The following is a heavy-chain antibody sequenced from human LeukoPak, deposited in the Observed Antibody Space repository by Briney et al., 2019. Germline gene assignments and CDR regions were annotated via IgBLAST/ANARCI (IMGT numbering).Heavy chain of an antibody. Sequence: WVRQAPGKRLEWIGSMYYVGGTDTNPSVKSRVTISVDTSKNKCSLKLSSVTAADTAVYYCARVSRFPHHYYFYYWGQGTLVTVSS. D-gene: IGHD1-14*01. CDR3: ARVSRFPHHYYFYY. CDR2: MYYVGGT. J-gene: IGHJ4*02. V-gene: IGHV4-39*07.